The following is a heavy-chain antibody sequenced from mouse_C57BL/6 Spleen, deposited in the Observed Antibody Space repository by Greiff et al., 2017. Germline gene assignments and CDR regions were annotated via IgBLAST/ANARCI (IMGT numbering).Heavy chain of an antibody. V-gene: IGHV1-50*01. J-gene: IGHJ4*01. D-gene: IGHD1-1*01. CDR2: IDPSDSYT. CDR1: GYTFTSYW. CDR3: ASRGSIYYAIDY. Sequence: QVQLQQPGAELVKPGASVKLSCKASGYTFTSYWMQWVKQRPGQGLEWIGEIDPSDSYTNYNQKFKGKATLTVDTSSSTAYMQLSSLTSEDSAVYYCASRGSIYYAIDYWGQGTSVTVSS.